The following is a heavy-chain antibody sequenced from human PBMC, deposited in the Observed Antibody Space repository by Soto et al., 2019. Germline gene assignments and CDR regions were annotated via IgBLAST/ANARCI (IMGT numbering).Heavy chain of an antibody. CDR3: ARDPGPARPLYYFDY. Sequence: ASVKVSCKASGYTFTSYGMHWVRQAPGQRLEWMGWINAGNGYTKYSQKFQGRVTITRDTSASTAYMELSSLRSEDTAVFYCARDPGPARPLYYFDYRGQRTLVTVSS. J-gene: IGHJ4*02. V-gene: IGHV1-3*01. CDR1: GYTFTSYG. D-gene: IGHD6-6*01. CDR2: INAGNGYT.